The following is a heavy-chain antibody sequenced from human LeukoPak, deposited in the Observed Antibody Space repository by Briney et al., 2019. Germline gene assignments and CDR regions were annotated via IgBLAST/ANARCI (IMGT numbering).Heavy chain of an antibody. V-gene: IGHV3-66*01. CDR3: VRSLLYDSSY. CDR1: GFIVSNNY. CDR2: IYSGGST. Sequence: GGSLRLSCAASGFIVSNNYMSWVRQVPGKGLEWVSVIYSGGSTYYADSVKGRFTISRDNSKNTLYLQTNSLRAEDTAVYYCVRSLLYDSSYWGQGTLVTVSS. D-gene: IGHD3-22*01. J-gene: IGHJ4*02.